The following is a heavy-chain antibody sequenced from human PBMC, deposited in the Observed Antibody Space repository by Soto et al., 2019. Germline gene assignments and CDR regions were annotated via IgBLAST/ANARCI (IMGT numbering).Heavy chain of an antibody. CDR3: ARAPDPYSRSSGWFDP. CDR2: INPNSGGT. Sequence: ASVKVSCKASGYTFTGYYMHWVRQAPGQGLEWMGWINPNSGGTNYAQKFQGRATMTRDTSISTAYMELSRLRSDDTAVYYSARAPDPYSRSSGWFDPWGQGTLVTVSS. CDR1: GYTFTGYY. V-gene: IGHV1-2*02. D-gene: IGHD6-6*01. J-gene: IGHJ5*02.